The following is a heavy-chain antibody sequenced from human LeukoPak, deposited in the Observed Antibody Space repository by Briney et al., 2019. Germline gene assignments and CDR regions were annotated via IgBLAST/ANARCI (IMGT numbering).Heavy chain of an antibody. CDR2: ISSSAGSI. D-gene: IGHD5-12*01. Sequence: PGGSLRLSCAASGFTFSSYEMNWVRQAPGKRLEWVSYISSSAGSIYLADSVKDRFSVSRDNAKNLLYLQMTSLRAEDTGIYYCARVLLSGYDRPIDFWGQGTLVTVSS. V-gene: IGHV3-48*03. CDR1: GFTFSSYE. J-gene: IGHJ4*02. CDR3: ARVLLSGYDRPIDF.